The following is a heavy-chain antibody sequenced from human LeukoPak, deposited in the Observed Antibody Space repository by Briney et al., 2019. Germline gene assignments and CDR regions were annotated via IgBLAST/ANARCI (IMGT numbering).Heavy chain of an antibody. J-gene: IGHJ4*02. D-gene: IGHD3-10*01. CDR3: ARGTYYYGSGNFDY. CDR1: GYAFSAYY. V-gene: IGHV1-18*04. Sequence: ASVKVSCKASGYAFSAYYMHWVRQAPGQGLEWMGWISAYNGNTNYAQKLQGRVTMTTDTSTSTAYMELRSLRSDDTAVYYCARGTYYYGSGNFDYWGQGTLVTVSS. CDR2: ISAYNGNT.